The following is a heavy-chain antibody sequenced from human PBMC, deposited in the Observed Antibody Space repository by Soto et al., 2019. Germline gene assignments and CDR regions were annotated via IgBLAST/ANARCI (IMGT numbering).Heavy chain of an antibody. D-gene: IGHD3-3*01. J-gene: IGHJ4*02. Sequence: GESLKISGKGSGYSFTSYWIGWVRQMPGKGLEWMGIIYPGDSDTRYSPSFQGQVTISADKSISTAYLQWSSLKASDTAMYYCARSYYDFWSGYSLSDYWGQGTLVTVSS. CDR3: ARSYYDFWSGYSLSDY. CDR2: IYPGDSDT. V-gene: IGHV5-51*01. CDR1: GYSFTSYW.